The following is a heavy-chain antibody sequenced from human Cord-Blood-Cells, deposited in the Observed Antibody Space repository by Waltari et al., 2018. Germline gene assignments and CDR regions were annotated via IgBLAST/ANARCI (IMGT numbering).Heavy chain of an antibody. CDR3: AKDAPLIVGATQAFDI. D-gene: IGHD1-26*01. J-gene: IGHJ3*02. V-gene: IGHV3-23*01. Sequence: EVQLLESGGGLVQPGGSLRLSCVAFGLPFSSFAMSWVRPAPGKGLEWVSAISGSGGSTYYADSVKGRFTISRDNSKNTLYLQVNSLRAEDTAVYYCAKDAPLIVGATQAFDIWGQGTMVTVSS. CDR1: GLPFSSFA. CDR2: ISGSGGST.